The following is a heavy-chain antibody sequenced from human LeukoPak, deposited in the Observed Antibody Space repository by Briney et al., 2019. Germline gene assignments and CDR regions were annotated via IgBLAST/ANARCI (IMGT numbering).Heavy chain of an antibody. D-gene: IGHD5-12*01. CDR3: ARGVAKIS. J-gene: IGHJ5*02. V-gene: IGHV3-11*01. Sequence: GGSLRLSCAASGFFFNDYYMSWIRQAPGKGLEWVAYVSGSGGTLYYADSVQGRFTISRHNVKKSLYLQMDNLRVDDPAVYYCARGVAKISWGQGTLVTVSS. CDR1: GFFFNDYY. CDR2: VSGSGGTL.